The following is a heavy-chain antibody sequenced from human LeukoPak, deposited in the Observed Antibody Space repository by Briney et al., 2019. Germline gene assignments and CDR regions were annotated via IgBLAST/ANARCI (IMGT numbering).Heavy chain of an antibody. Sequence: SQTLSLTCTVSGGSISSGGYYWSWIRQHPGKGLEWIGYIYYSGSTYYNPSLKSRVTISVDTSKNQFSLKLSSVTAAHTAVYYCARDQVLWFGELSNYYYGMDVWGQGTTVTVSS. CDR2: IYYSGST. J-gene: IGHJ6*02. CDR3: ARDQVLWFGELSNYYYGMDV. V-gene: IGHV4-31*03. CDR1: GGSISSGGYY. D-gene: IGHD3-10*01.